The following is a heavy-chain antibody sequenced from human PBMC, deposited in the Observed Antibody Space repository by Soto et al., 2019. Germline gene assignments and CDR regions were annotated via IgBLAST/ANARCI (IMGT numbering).Heavy chain of an antibody. CDR3: ARAGVGYCSSTSCYTEH. V-gene: IGHV4-34*01. Sequence: QVQLQQWGAGLLKPSETLSLTCAVYGGSFSGYYWSWIRQPPGKGLEWIGEINHSGSTNYIPSLKSRVTISVDTSKNQFSLKLSSVTAADTAVYYCARAGVGYCSSTSCYTEHWGQGTLVTVSS. J-gene: IGHJ4*02. CDR2: INHSGST. CDR1: GGSFSGYY. D-gene: IGHD2-2*02.